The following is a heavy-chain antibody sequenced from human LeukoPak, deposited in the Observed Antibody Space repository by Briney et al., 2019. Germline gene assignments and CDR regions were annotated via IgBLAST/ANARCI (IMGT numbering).Heavy chain of an antibody. CDR1: GGSFSGYY. D-gene: IGHD3-10*01. CDR2: INHSGST. Sequence: SETLSLTCAVYGGSFSGYYWSWIRQPPGKGLEWIEEINHSGSTNYNPSLKSRVTISVDTSKNQFSLKLSSVTAADTAVYYCARGHPIWFGEFSFDYWGQGTLVTVSS. CDR3: ARGHPIWFGEFSFDY. V-gene: IGHV4-34*01. J-gene: IGHJ4*02.